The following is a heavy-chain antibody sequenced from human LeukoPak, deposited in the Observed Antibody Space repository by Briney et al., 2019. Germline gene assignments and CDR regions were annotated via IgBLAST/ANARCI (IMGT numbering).Heavy chain of an antibody. CDR1: GGSISSGDYC. CDR2: IYYSGST. V-gene: IGHV4-30-4*08. Sequence: SQTLSLTCTVSGGSISSGDYCWSWIRQPPGKGLEWIGYIYYSGSTYYNPSLKSRVTISVDTSKNQFSLKLSSVTAADTAVYYCASLRAIATFDYWGQGTLVTASS. D-gene: IGHD1-26*01. J-gene: IGHJ4*02. CDR3: ASLRAIATFDY.